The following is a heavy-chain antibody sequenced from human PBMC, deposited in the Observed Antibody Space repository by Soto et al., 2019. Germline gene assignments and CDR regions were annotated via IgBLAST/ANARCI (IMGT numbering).Heavy chain of an antibody. Sequence: GESLKISCKTSGYDFTNYWICWVRQMPGKGLEWMGIIYPGDSDTRYSPSFQGQITISADKSISTAYLQWSSLKASDTAMYYCARLFNPGSAAGLDYWGQGILVTVSS. CDR2: IYPGDSDT. J-gene: IGHJ4*02. V-gene: IGHV5-51*01. CDR1: GYDFTNYW. D-gene: IGHD6-13*01. CDR3: ARLFNPGSAAGLDY.